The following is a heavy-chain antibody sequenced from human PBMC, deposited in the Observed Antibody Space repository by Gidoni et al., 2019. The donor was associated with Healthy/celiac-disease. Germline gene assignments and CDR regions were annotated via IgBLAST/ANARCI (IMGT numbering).Heavy chain of an antibody. D-gene: IGHD3-10*01. J-gene: IGHJ4*02. CDR3: ARGMYYYAY. CDR2: IYTSGRT. V-gene: IGHV4-61*02. Sequence: QVQLQESGPGLVKPPQTLSLTCTLSGGSISSGRYYWIWIRQPAGKGLEWIGRIYTSGRTNYNPSLKSRVSISVDTSKNQFSLKLSSVTAADTAVYYCARGMYYYAYWGQGTLVTVSS. CDR1: GGSISSGRYY.